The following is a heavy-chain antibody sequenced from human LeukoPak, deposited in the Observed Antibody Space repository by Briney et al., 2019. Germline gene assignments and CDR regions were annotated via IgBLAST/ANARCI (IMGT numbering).Heavy chain of an antibody. J-gene: IGHJ5*02. D-gene: IGHD3-3*01. CDR2: FSGSGGST. V-gene: IGHV3-23*01. CDR1: GFTFSTYA. Sequence: GGSLRLSCAASGFTFSTYAMSWVRQAPGKGLEWVSSFSGSGGSTYYADSVKGRFTISRDNSKNTLYLQMNSLRAEDTAVYYCAREAYSSFWRGYSHWFDPWGLGTLVTVSS. CDR3: AREAYSSFWRGYSHWFDP.